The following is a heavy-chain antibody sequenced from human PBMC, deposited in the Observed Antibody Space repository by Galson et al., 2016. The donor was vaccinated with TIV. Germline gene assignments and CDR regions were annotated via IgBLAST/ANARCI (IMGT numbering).Heavy chain of an antibody. V-gene: IGHV4-39*01. D-gene: IGHD3-3*01. J-gene: IGHJ5*02. CDR1: GGSIITKSYY. CDR2: VYDNGNA. CDR3: STHAGITIYGLVASGGFDP. Sequence: LSLTCIVSGGSIITKSYYWGWIRQPPGKGLEWIGIVYDNGNAYYNPSLKSRVTIAVDTSRNQFSLNLSSVTAADTAVYYCSTHAGITIYGLVASGGFDPWGQGTLVTVSS.